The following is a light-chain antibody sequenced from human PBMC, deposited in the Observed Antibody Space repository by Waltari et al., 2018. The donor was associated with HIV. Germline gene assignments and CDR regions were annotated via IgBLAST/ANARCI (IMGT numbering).Light chain of an antibody. J-gene: IGLJ2*01. CDR1: SSDVGGYNY. V-gene: IGLV2-11*01. CDR3: CSYAGSYTR. Sequence: QSALTQPRSVSGSPGQSVTFSCTGTSSDVGGYNYVSWYQQHPGKAPKLMIYDVSKRPSGVPDRFSGSKSGNTASLTISGLQAEDEADYYCCSYAGSYTRFGRGTKLTVL. CDR2: DVS.